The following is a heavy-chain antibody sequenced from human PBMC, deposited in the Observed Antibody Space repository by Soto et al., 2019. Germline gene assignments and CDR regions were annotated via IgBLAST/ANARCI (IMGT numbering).Heavy chain of an antibody. CDR3: AKVNAFAIFGVVPLNY. CDR2: IDNDGSAT. V-gene: IGHV3-74*01. Sequence: GGSLRLSCVASGFTFNIYWMHWVRQAPGKGLEWVSRIDNDGSATTYADSVKGRFTISRDNAKNTLFLRMNTLRVDDTAVYYCAKVNAFAIFGVVPLNYWGQGTLVTVSS. J-gene: IGHJ4*02. CDR1: GFTFNIYW. D-gene: IGHD3-3*01.